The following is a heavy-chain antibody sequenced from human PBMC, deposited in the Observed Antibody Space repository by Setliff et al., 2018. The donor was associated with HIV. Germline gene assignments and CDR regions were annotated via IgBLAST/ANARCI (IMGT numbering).Heavy chain of an antibody. V-gene: IGHV4-4*08. J-gene: IGHJ4*02. CDR1: GDSLSGYY. Sequence: PSETLSLTCTVSGDSLSGYYWNWIRQPPGKGLEWIGYIYTSGITNHNPSLKSRVTMSLDTSKEQFSLRLRSVTAADTAIYYCAREPSPSQWQPLYFDVWGRGILVTVSS. CDR2: IYTSGIT. CDR3: AREPSPSQWQPLYFDV. D-gene: IGHD6-19*01.